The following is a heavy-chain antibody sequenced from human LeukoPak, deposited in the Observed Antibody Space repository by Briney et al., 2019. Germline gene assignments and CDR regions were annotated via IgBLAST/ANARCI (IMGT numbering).Heavy chain of an antibody. J-gene: IGHJ4*02. Sequence: SETLSLTCTVSGGSISSHYWSWIRQPPGKGLEWIGYIYYSGSTNYNPSLKSRVTISVDTSKNQFSLKLSSVTAADTAVYYCASSNGEYSSSRYFDYWGQGTLVTVSS. CDR2: IYYSGST. CDR1: GGSISSHY. CDR3: ASSNGEYSSSRYFDY. D-gene: IGHD6-6*01. V-gene: IGHV4-59*11.